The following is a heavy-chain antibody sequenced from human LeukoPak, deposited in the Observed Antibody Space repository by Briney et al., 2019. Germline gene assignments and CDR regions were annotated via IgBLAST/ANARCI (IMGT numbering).Heavy chain of an antibody. Sequence: PGGSLRLSCAASGFTFSSYAMHWVRQAPGKGLEWVAVISYDGSNKYYADSVKGRFTISRDNSKNTLYLQMNSLRAEDTAVYYCARDKSSSGWYDPYYYYGMDVWGQGTTVTVSS. J-gene: IGHJ6*02. D-gene: IGHD6-19*01. V-gene: IGHV3-30*04. CDR2: ISYDGSNK. CDR1: GFTFSSYA. CDR3: ARDKSSSGWYDPYYYYGMDV.